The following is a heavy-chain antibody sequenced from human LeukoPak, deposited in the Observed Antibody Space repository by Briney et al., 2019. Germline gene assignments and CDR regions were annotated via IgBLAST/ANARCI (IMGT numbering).Heavy chain of an antibody. CDR2: IYTSGST. CDR1: GGSISSYY. J-gene: IGHJ4*02. CDR3: ARVGYCSSTSCYDGYDY. V-gene: IGHV4-4*07. Sequence: SETLSLTCTVSGGSISSYYWSWIRQPAGKGLEWIGRIYTSGSTNYNPSLKSRVTMSVDTSKNQFSLKLNSVTAADTAVYYCARVGYCSSTSCYDGYDYWGQGTLVTVSS. D-gene: IGHD2-2*01.